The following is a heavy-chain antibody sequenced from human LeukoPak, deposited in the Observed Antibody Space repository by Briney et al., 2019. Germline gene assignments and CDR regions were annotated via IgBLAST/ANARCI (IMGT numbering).Heavy chain of an antibody. CDR3: ASIAAAENDYFDY. Sequence: SETLSLTCAVYGGSFSGYYWSWIRQPPGKGLEWIGEINHSGSTNYNPSLKSRVTISVDTSKNQFSLKLSSVTAADTAVYYCASIAAAENDYFDYWGQGTLVTVSS. D-gene: IGHD6-13*01. CDR1: GGSFSGYY. V-gene: IGHV4-34*01. J-gene: IGHJ4*02. CDR2: INHSGST.